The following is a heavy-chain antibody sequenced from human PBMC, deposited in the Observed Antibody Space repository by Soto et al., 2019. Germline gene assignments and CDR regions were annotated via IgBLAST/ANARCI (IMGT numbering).Heavy chain of an antibody. CDR2: INPSGGST. Sequence: ASVKVSCKASGYTFTSYYMHWVRQAPGQGLEWMGIINPSGGSTSYAQKFQGRVTMTRDTSTSTVYMELSSLRPEDTAVYYCASEAPPVLRFLEWSPSPYGMDVWGQGTTVTVSS. V-gene: IGHV1-46*01. J-gene: IGHJ6*02. CDR3: ASEAPPVLRFLEWSPSPYGMDV. CDR1: GYTFTSYY. D-gene: IGHD3-3*01.